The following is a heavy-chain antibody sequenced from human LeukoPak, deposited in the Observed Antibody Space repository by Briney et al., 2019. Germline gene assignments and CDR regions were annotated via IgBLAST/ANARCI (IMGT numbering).Heavy chain of an antibody. Sequence: GASLQISCKGSGYIFTSYWIAWVRQLPGKGLEWMGIIYPGNSDTRYSPSFQGQVTISADKSISTAYLQWSSLKASDTAMYYCAKALGYCSSTSCYNYYYGMDVWGQGTTVTVSS. CDR2: IYPGNSDT. V-gene: IGHV5-51*01. CDR3: AKALGYCSSTSCYNYYYGMDV. J-gene: IGHJ6*02. D-gene: IGHD2-2*01. CDR1: GYIFTSYW.